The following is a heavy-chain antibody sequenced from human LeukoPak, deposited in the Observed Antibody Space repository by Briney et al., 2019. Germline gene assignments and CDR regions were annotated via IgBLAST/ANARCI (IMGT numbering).Heavy chain of an antibody. J-gene: IGHJ4*02. V-gene: IGHV1-46*01. D-gene: IGHD1-7*01. CDR2: INPSGGST. CDR1: GYTFTSYY. CDR3: ARTDLELGDFDY. Sequence: GASVKVSCKASGYTFTSYYMHWVRQAPGQGLEWMGIINPSGGSTSYAQKFQGRLTITTDDSTSTAYMDLSSLRSEDTAVYYCARTDLELGDFDYWGQGTLVTVSS.